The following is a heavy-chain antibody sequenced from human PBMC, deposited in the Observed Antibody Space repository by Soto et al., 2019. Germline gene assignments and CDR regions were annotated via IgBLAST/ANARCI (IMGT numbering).Heavy chain of an antibody. D-gene: IGHD1-26*01. CDR1: GFTFSNYA. CDR3: ANVPFVGWEVSESDY. J-gene: IGHJ4*02. CDR2: VSDSGVST. V-gene: IGHV3-23*01. Sequence: EVQLLESGGGLLQPGGSLRLSCAASGFTFSNYAMSWVRQSPGKGLEWVSTVSDSGVSTYYADSVKGRFTISRDNSKNTLYMHMNSLRDEDTAVYYCANVPFVGWEVSESDYWGQGPLVTVSS.